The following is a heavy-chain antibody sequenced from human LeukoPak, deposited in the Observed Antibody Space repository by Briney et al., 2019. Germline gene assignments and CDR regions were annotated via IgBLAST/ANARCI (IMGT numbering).Heavy chain of an antibody. D-gene: IGHD3-22*01. V-gene: IGHV3-23*01. Sequence: PGGSLRLSCAASGFTFTNYGMSWVRQAPGKGLEWVSAINGRGGSTYYADSVKGRFTISRDNSKNTLYLQMNSLRAEDTAVYYCAKEGGGYDSSGRYYFDYWGQGTLVTVSS. CDR1: GFTFTNYG. CDR3: AKEGGGYDSSGRYYFDY. CDR2: INGRGGST. J-gene: IGHJ4*02.